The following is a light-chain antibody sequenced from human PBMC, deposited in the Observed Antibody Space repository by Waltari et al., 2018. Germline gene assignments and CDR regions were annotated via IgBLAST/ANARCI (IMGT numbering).Light chain of an antibody. CDR3: SSFTSRHLYV. J-gene: IGLJ1*01. CDR2: EVN. Sequence: QSALTQPASVSGSPGQSITISCTGSSSYVGGYNYVSWYQQYPGKVPKIMIYEVNNRPSGGSSRCSGSKSGNTASLTISGLQADDEADYYCSSFTSRHLYVFGTGTAVTVL. CDR1: SSYVGGYNY. V-gene: IGLV2-14*01.